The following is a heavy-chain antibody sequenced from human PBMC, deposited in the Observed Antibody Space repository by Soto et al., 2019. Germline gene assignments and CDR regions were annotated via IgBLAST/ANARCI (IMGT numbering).Heavy chain of an antibody. CDR2: INHSGST. V-gene: IGHV4-34*01. D-gene: IGHD5-12*01. CDR1: GGSFSGYY. CDR3: ARGLIVDIVATIIDY. J-gene: IGHJ4*02. Sequence: SETLSLTCAVYGGSFSGYYWSWIRQPPGKGLEWIGEINHSGSTNYNPSLESRVTISVDTSKNQFSLKLSSVTAADTAVYYCARGLIVDIVATIIDYWGQGTLVTVSS.